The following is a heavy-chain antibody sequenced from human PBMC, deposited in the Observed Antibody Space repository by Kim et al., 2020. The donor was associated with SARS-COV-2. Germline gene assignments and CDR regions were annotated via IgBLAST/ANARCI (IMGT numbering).Heavy chain of an antibody. V-gene: IGHV1-2*04. CDR1: GYTFTGYY. CDR2: INPNSGGT. D-gene: IGHD5-12*01. Sequence: ASVKVSCKASGYTFTGYYMHWVRQAPGQGLEWMGWINPNSGGTNYAQKFQGWVTMTRDTSISTAYMELSRLRSDDTAVYYCARDMGWLRTRSLGYYYYGMDVWGQGTTVTVSS. CDR3: ARDMGWLRTRSLGYYYYGMDV. J-gene: IGHJ6*02.